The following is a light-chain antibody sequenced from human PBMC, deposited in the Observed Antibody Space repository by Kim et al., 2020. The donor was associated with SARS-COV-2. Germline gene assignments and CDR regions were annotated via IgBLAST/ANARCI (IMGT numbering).Light chain of an antibody. J-gene: IGLJ1*01. CDR1: NIGSKS. CDR3: QVWDSSSDQYV. CDR2: YDS. Sequence: APGKTARITWGGNNIGSKSVHWYQQKPGQAPVLVIYYDSDRPSGIPERFSGSNSGNTATLTISRVEAGDEADYYCQVWDSSSDQYVFGTGTKVTVL. V-gene: IGLV3-21*04.